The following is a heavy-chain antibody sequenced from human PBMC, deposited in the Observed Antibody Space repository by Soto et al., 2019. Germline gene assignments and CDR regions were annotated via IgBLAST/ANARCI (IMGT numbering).Heavy chain of an antibody. CDR3: ARDPVNYDSSGYTLH. Sequence: QVQLVQSGAEVKKPGSSVKVSCKASGGTFSSYAISWVRQAPGQGLEWMGGIIPIFGTANYAQKFQGRVPXTXXXSXRTAYMELSSLRSEDTAVYYCARDPVNYDSSGYTLHWGQGTLVTVSS. V-gene: IGHV1-69*05. CDR1: GGTFSSYA. CDR2: IIPIFGTA. J-gene: IGHJ4*02. D-gene: IGHD3-22*01.